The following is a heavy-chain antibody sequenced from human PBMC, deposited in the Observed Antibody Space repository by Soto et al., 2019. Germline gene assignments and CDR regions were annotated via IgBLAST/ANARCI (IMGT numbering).Heavy chain of an antibody. J-gene: IGHJ4*02. Sequence: GGSLRLSCAASGLTFSSYGMHWVLQAPGKGLEWVAVISYDGSNKYYADSVKGRFTISRDNSKNTLYLQMNSLRAEDTAVYYCAKDPDYGDGEYYFDYWGQETLVPVSS. CDR2: ISYDGSNK. D-gene: IGHD4-17*01. CDR1: GLTFSSYG. CDR3: AKDPDYGDGEYYFDY. V-gene: IGHV3-30*18.